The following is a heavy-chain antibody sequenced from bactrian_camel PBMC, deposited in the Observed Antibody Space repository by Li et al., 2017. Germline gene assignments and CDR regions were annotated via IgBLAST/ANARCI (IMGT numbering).Heavy chain of an antibody. V-gene: IGHV3S1*01. Sequence: HVQLVESGGGSVQAGGSLRLSCPVSKYTASTYCMGWFRQTPGKEREGVAAIDSFLDADYADFAKGRFTISRDNGKNMIVLQMNSLKPEDTAMYYCAATRGGWSIAAMRLRETGFGYWGQGTQVTVS. CDR3: AATRGGWSIAAMRLRETGFGY. CDR1: KYTASTYC. J-gene: IGHJ6*01. CDR2: IDSFLDA. D-gene: IGHD4*01.